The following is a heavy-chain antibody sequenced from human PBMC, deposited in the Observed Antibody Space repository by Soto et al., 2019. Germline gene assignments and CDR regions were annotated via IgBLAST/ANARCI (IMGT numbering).Heavy chain of an antibody. CDR1: GFTVSSNY. CDR2: IYSGGST. J-gene: IGHJ6*02. D-gene: IGHD2-2*01. V-gene: IGHV3-66*04. CDR3: ARPRGYCISTSCYSNGMDV. Sequence: SLRLSCAASGFTVSSNYMSWVRQAPGKGLEWVSVIYSGGSTYYADSVKGRFTISRDNSKNTLYLQMNSLRAEDTAVYYCARPRGYCISTSCYSNGMDVWGQGTTVTVSS.